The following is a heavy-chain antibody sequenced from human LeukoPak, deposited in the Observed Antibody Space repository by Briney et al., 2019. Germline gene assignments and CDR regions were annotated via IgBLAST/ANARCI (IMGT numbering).Heavy chain of an antibody. CDR3: ARDSAVVVKFSY. D-gene: IGHD3-22*01. Sequence: GGSLRLSCAASGFTFSSYGMHWVRQAPGKGLEWVAFIRYDGSNKYYADSVKGRFTISRDNSKNTLYLQMNSLRAEDTAVYYCARDSAVVVKFSYWGQGTLVTVSS. J-gene: IGHJ4*02. V-gene: IGHV3-30*02. CDR2: IRYDGSNK. CDR1: GFTFSSYG.